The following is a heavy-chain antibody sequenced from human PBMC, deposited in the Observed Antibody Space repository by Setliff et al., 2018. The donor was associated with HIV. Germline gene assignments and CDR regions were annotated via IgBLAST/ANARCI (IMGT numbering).Heavy chain of an antibody. J-gene: IGHJ4*02. D-gene: IGHD4-17*01. Sequence: SCAASAFTFSNAWMSWVRQAPGKGLEWVGRIKSKTDGGTTEYPAPVKGRFTISRDDSKNTLYLQMNSLKTEDTAVYNCASLMTAVVYWGQGTMVTVTS. V-gene: IGHV3-15*01. CDR2: IKSKTDGGTT. CDR1: AFTFSNAW. CDR3: ASLMTAVVY.